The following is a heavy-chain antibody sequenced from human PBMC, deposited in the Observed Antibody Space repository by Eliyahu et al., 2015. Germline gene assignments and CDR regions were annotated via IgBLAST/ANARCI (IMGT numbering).Heavy chain of an antibody. D-gene: IGHD3-22*01. CDR2: IWHDGSNK. CDR3: ARDAYYSDSSGAYSPTD. CDR1: GFTFSGYG. Sequence: QVQLVESGGGVVQPGTSLRLSCXASGFTFSGYGMHWVRQAPAKGLEWVALIWHDGSNKYYSDSVKGRFTISRDNSKSTLYLQMSSLRAEDTALYFCARDAYYSDSSGAYSPTDWGQGTLVTVSS. J-gene: IGHJ4*02. V-gene: IGHV3-33*01.